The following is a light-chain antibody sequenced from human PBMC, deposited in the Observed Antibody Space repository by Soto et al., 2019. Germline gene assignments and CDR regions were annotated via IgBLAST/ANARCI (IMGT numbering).Light chain of an antibody. Sequence: DIQKTQSPCTASAYVGDSVTITCGASQSITTWLAWYQQRPGKAPKLLIYDVYSLQSGVQSRFSGSGSGTEFTLTIRSLEPEEFSVYDCKQRSNWPITVGQGTRLETK. CDR1: QSITTW. CDR2: DVY. J-gene: IGKJ5*01. CDR3: KQRSNWPIT. V-gene: IGKV1-5*01.